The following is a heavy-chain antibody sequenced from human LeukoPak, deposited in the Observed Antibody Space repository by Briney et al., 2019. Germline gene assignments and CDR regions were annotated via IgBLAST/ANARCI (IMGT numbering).Heavy chain of an antibody. CDR3: ARLGVVPAAIRGGWFDP. V-gene: IGHV5-51*01. Sequence: GESLEISCKGSGYSFTSYWIGWVRQMPGKGLEWMGIIYPGDSDTRYSPSFQGQVTISADKSISTAYLQWSSLKASDTAMYYCARLGVVPAAIRGGWFDPWGQGTLVTVSS. D-gene: IGHD2-2*01. J-gene: IGHJ5*02. CDR1: GYSFTSYW. CDR2: IYPGDSDT.